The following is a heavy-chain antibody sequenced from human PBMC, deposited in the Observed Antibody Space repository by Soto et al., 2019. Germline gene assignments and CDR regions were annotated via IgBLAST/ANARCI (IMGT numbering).Heavy chain of an antibody. CDR3: ARDNYPDIAARPSASDI. V-gene: IGHV1-46*01. Sequence: ASVKVSCKASGYTFTSYYMHWVRQAPGQGLEWMGIINPSGGSTSYAQKFQGRVTMTRDTSTSTVYMELSSLRSEDTAVYYCARDNYPDIAARPSASDIWGQGTMVTVSS. J-gene: IGHJ3*02. D-gene: IGHD6-6*01. CDR1: GYTFTSYY. CDR2: INPSGGST.